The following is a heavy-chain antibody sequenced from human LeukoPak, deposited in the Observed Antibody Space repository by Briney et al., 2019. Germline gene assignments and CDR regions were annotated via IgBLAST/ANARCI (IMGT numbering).Heavy chain of an antibody. CDR1: GGSFSGYY. D-gene: IGHD6-19*01. CDR3: ARGGMYSSYSY. J-gene: IGHJ4*02. V-gene: IGHV4-34*01. CDR2: INHSGST. Sequence: SETLSLTCAVYGGSFSGYYWSWIRQPPGKGLEWIGEINHSGSTNYNPSLKSRVTISVDTPKNQFSLKLSSVPAADTAVYYCARGGMYSSYSYWGQGTLVTVSS.